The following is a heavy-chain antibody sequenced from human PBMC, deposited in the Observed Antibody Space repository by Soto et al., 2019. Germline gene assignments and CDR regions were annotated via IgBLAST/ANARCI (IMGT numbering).Heavy chain of an antibody. Sequence: EVQLVESGGGLVQPGGSLRLSCAASGFTFSSYWMSWVRQAPGKGLEWVANIKQDGSEKYYVDSVKGRFTISRDNAKNSLYLQMYSLRAEDTAVYYCAREILYSICGLDYWGQGTLVTVSS. J-gene: IGHJ4*02. CDR1: GFTFSSYW. V-gene: IGHV3-7*01. CDR3: AREILYSICGLDY. CDR2: IKQDGSEK. D-gene: IGHD6-13*01.